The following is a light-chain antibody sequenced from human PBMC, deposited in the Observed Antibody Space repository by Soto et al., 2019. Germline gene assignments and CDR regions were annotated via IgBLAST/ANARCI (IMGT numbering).Light chain of an antibody. CDR2: DAS. CDR3: QQYNSSPWT. V-gene: IGKV1-5*01. J-gene: IGKJ1*01. Sequence: DIQMTQSPSTLSASVGDRVTITCRASQSISSWLAWYPQKPGKAPKLLIYDASSLESGDPSRFSGSGSGTEFTLHISTLQPDDFATYYYQQYNSSPWTFGQGTKVEIK. CDR1: QSISSW.